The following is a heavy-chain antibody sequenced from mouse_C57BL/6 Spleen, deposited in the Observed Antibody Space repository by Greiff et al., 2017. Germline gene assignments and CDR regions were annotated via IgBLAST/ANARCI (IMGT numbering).Heavy chain of an antibody. CDR1: GYTFTSYW. CDR2: IDPSDSYT. V-gene: IGHV1-69*01. D-gene: IGHD4-1*01. Sequence: QVQLQQPGAELVMPGASVKLSCKASGYTFTSYWMHWVKQGPGQGLEWIGEIDPSDSYTNYNQKFKGKSTLTVDKSSSTAYMQLSSLTSEDSAVYYCAKLTGSWFAYWGQGTLVTVSA. J-gene: IGHJ3*01. CDR3: AKLTGSWFAY.